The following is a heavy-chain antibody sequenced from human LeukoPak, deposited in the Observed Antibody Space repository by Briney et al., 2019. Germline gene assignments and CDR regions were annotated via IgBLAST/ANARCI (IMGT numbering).Heavy chain of an antibody. CDR2: ISSNGGST. V-gene: IGHV3-64*01. J-gene: IGHJ4*02. D-gene: IGHD3-3*01. CDR1: GFTFSSYA. Sequence: VQPGGSLRLSCAASGFTFSSYAMHWVRQAPGKGLEYVSAISSNGGSTYYANSVKGRFTISRDNSKNTLYLQMGSLRAEDMAVYYCARSSVEVTIFGVVIISPPDYWGQGTLVTVSS. CDR3: ARSSVEVTIFGVVIISPPDY.